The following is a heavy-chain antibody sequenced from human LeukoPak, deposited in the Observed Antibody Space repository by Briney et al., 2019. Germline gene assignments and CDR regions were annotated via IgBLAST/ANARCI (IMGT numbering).Heavy chain of an antibody. CDR3: ARLRGAMTPVTSDFDY. Sequence: PSQTLSLTCTVSGGSISSGNYYWAWIRQPPGKGLEWIGSGFYSGSADYNPSLKSRVTISVDTSKNQFSLNLSSLTAADTAVYYCARLRGAMTPVTSDFDYWGQGTLVTVSS. D-gene: IGHD4-17*01. V-gene: IGHV4-39*01. CDR1: GGSISSGNYY. J-gene: IGHJ4*02. CDR2: GFYSGSA.